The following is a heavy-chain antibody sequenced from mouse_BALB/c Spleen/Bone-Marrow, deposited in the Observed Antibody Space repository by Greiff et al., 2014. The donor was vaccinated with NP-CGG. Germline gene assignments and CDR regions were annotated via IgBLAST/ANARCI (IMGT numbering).Heavy chain of an antibody. Sequence: VKLMESGPGLVKPSQSLSITCTVSGFSLTTYGLHWVRQSPGKGLEWLGVIWSGGGTDYNAAFISRLIITKDNSKSQVFFKMNSLQTNDTAVYYCARKGYTGYFDVWGAGTTVTVSS. J-gene: IGHJ1*01. CDR3: ARKGYTGYFDV. V-gene: IGHV2-2*02. CDR2: IWSGGGT. CDR1: GFSLTTYG. D-gene: IGHD2-2*01.